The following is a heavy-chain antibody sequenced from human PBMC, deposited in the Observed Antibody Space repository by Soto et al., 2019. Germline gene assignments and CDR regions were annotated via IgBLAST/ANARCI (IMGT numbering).Heavy chain of an antibody. D-gene: IGHD5-18*01. V-gene: IGHV3-15*07. CDR2: IKSKAYGETA. Sequence: VVPLRLSSTSYHFSFSNEFMNFVHQAPGKGLEWVGHIKSKAYGETADYAAPVRGRFTVSRDDSEDMLYLQMNSLHTQDTAVYYCTTVPTGYSYANYWGQGTLVTVSS. CDR1: HFSFSNEF. J-gene: IGHJ4*02. CDR3: TTVPTGYSYANY.